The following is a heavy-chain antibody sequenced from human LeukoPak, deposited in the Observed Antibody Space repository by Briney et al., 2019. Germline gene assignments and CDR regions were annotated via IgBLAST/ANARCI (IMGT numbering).Heavy chain of an antibody. J-gene: IGHJ6*03. V-gene: IGHV4-34*01. Sequence: SETLSLTCAVYGGSFSGYYWSWTRQPPGKGLEWIGEINHSGSTNYNPSLKSRVTISVDTSKNQFSLKLSSVTAADTAVYYCARDGRVTTGMGYYYYYMDVWGKGTTVTVSS. D-gene: IGHD4-17*01. CDR3: ARDGRVTTGMGYYYYYMDV. CDR1: GGSFSGYY. CDR2: INHSGST.